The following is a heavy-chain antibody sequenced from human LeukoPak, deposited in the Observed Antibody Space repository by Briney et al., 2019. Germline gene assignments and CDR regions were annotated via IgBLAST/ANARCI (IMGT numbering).Heavy chain of an antibody. CDR2: ISSSSSYI. D-gene: IGHD3-22*01. V-gene: IGHV3-21*04. Sequence: PGGSLRLSCAASGFTFSSYSMNWVRQAPGKGLEWVSSISSSSSYIYYADSVKGRFTISRDNAKNSLYLQMNSLRAEDTAVYYCAKDFYYDSSGYYTAPFDYWGQGTLVTVSS. J-gene: IGHJ4*02. CDR1: GFTFSSYS. CDR3: AKDFYYDSSGYYTAPFDY.